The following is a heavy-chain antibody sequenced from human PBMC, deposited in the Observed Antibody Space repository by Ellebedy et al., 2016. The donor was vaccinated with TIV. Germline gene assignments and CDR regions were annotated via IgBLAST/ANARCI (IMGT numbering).Heavy chain of an antibody. V-gene: IGHV1-46*01. CDR3: ARAGYCSSTSCHEDYYYYGMDV. J-gene: IGHJ6*02. D-gene: IGHD2-2*01. Sequence: ASVKVSXKASGYTFTSYYMHWVRQAPGQGLEWMGIINPSGGSTSYAQKFQGRVTMTRDTSTSTVYMELSSLRSEDTAVYYCARAGYCSSTSCHEDYYYYGMDVWGQGTTVTVSS. CDR1: GYTFTSYY. CDR2: INPSGGST.